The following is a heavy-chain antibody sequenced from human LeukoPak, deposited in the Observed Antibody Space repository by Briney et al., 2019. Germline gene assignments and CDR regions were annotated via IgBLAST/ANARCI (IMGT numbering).Heavy chain of an antibody. CDR3: AKGVNILTGYSASLYFDY. V-gene: IGHV3-30*02. J-gene: IGHJ4*02. CDR1: GFTFSSNG. Sequence: PGGSLRLSCAASGFTFSSNGMHWVRQAPGKGLEWVAFIRTVGTDKYYADSVKGRFTISRDNSKNTLYLQMNSLRAEDTAVYYCAKGVNILTGYSASLYFDYWGQGTLVTVSS. D-gene: IGHD3-9*01. CDR2: IRTVGTDK.